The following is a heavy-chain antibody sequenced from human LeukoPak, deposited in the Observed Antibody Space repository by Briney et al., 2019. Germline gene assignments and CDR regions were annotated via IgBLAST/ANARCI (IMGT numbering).Heavy chain of an antibody. V-gene: IGHV1-46*01. CDR1: GDSFPSYY. CDR2: IHPSAGSA. J-gene: IGHJ4*02. CDR3: ATDRRDAHNPVHPPHYYFDF. Sequence: ASVKVSCTPSGDSFPSYYIHWMRQAPGQGPEWMGVIHPSAGSAVYAQEFKGRITLTAETSTETVYMEMTSLTSEDTAVYFCATDRRDAHNPVHPPHYYFDFWGQGTLVTVSS. D-gene: IGHD5-24*01.